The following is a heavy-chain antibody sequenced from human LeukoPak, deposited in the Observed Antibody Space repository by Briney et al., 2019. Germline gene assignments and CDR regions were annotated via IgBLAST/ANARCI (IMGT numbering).Heavy chain of an antibody. CDR1: GFIFSNYA. CDR3: AKDRRGYSGYDYVYYYYGMDV. CDR2: SSSSGGTT. J-gene: IGHJ6*02. Sequence: GAPLRLSCAASGFIFSNYAMNLVRPAPGKVLEWVSASSSSGGTTSYADAVKGRFTVSRDNSKNTLYLQMNSLRADDTAVYHCAKDRRGYSGYDYVYYYYGMDVWGQGTTVTVSS. V-gene: IGHV3-23*01. D-gene: IGHD5-12*01.